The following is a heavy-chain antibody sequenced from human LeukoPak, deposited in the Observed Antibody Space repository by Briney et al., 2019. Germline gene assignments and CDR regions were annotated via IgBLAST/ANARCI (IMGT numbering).Heavy chain of an antibody. J-gene: IGHJ4*02. CDR1: GGTFSSYA. CDR3: AREDDDSSGYYPLPADY. Sequence: GASVKVSCKASGGTFSSYAISWVRQAPGQGLEWMGRIIPILGIANYAQKFQGRVTITADKSTSTAYMELSSLRSEDTAVYYCAREDDDSSGYYPLPADYWGQGTLVTVSS. V-gene: IGHV1-69*04. D-gene: IGHD3-22*01. CDR2: IIPILGIA.